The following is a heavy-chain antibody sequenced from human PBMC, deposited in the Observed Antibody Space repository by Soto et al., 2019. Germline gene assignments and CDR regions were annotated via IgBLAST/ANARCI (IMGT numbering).Heavy chain of an antibody. Sequence: GGSLRLSCAASGFTFSSYWMSWVRQAPGKGLEWVANIKKDGSEKYYVDSVKGRFTISRDNAKNSLYLQMNSLRAEDTAVYYCARDADDYDFWSGYKYWGQGTLVTVSS. CDR2: IKKDGSEK. V-gene: IGHV3-7*01. J-gene: IGHJ4*02. CDR1: GFTFSSYW. D-gene: IGHD3-3*01. CDR3: ARDADDYDFWSGYKY.